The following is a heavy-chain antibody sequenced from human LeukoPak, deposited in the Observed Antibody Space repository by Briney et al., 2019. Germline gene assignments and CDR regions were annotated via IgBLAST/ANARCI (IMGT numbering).Heavy chain of an antibody. CDR2: IYSGGST. V-gene: IGHV3-66*01. CDR3: ARDRHYGYTLDY. J-gene: IGHJ4*02. D-gene: IGHD5-18*01. CDR1: GFTVSSNY. Sequence: PGGSLRLSCAASGFTVSSNYMSWVRQAPGKGLEWVSIIYSGGSTYYADSVKGRFTISRDNSKNTLYLQVNSLRAEDTAVYYCARDRHYGYTLDYWGQGTLVTVSS.